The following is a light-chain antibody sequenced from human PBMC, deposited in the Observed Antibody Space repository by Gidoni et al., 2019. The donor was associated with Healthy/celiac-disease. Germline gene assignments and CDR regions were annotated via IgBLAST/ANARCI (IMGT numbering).Light chain of an antibody. V-gene: IGKV1-33*01. Sequence: SASVGDRVTITCQASQDISNYLNWYQQKPGKAPKLLIYDASNLETGVPSRFSGSGSGTDFTFTISSLQPEDMATYYCQQYDNLLTFGGGTKVEIK. CDR2: DAS. CDR1: QDISNY. J-gene: IGKJ4*01. CDR3: QQYDNLLT.